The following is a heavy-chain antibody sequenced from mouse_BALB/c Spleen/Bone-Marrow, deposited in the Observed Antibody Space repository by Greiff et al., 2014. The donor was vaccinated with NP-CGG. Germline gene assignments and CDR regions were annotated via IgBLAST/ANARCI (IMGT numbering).Heavy chain of an antibody. Sequence: EVQLQESGGGLVQPGGSRKLSCAASGFTISSFGMHWVRQAPEKGLEWVAYISSGSSTIYYADTVKGRFTISRDNPKNTLFLQMTSLRSEDTAMYYCARSSYGYDRQAYFFDYWGQGTTLTVSS. CDR2: ISSGSSTI. CDR3: ARSSYGYDRQAYFFDY. V-gene: IGHV5-17*02. D-gene: IGHD2-2*01. CDR1: GFTISSFG. J-gene: IGHJ2*01.